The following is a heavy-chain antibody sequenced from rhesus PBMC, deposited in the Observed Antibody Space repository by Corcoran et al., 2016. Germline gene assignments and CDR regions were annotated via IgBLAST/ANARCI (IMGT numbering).Heavy chain of an antibody. J-gene: IGHJ4*01. CDR1: GGSISSSY. Sequence: QLQLQESGPGLVKPSETLSVTCAVSGGSISSSYWSWIRQAPGKGVEWIGYIYGSGSSTTYNPYLKSRVTLSVDTSKNQFSLKLSSVTAADTAVYYCARGGVVHYFDYWGQGVLVTVSS. D-gene: IGHD2-2*01. V-gene: IGHV4-169*01. CDR2: IYGSGSST. CDR3: ARGGVVHYFDY.